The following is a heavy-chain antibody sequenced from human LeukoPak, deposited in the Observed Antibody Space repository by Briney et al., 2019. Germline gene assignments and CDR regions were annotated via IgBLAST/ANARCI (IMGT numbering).Heavy chain of an antibody. D-gene: IGHD2-2*03. CDR2: IKQDGSEK. CDR3: ARDWIGRGQTPYYFDY. V-gene: IGHV3-7*01. Sequence: PGGSLRLSCAASGFTFSSYGMHWVRQAPGKGLEWVANIKQDGSEKYYVDSVKGRFTISRDNAKNSLYLQMSSLRAEDTAVYYCARDWIGRGQTPYYFDYWGQGTLVTVSS. J-gene: IGHJ4*02. CDR1: GFTFSSYG.